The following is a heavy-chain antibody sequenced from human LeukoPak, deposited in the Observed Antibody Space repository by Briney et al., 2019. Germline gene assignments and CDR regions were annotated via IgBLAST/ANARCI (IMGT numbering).Heavy chain of an antibody. V-gene: IGHV3-15*01. Sequence: GGSLRLSCAASGFIFSDYAMNWVRQAPGKGLEWVGRIKSKTDGGTTDYAAPVKGRFTISRDDSKNTLYLQMNSLKTEDTAVYYCTTEVDYYGSGSPDYWGQGTLVTVSS. J-gene: IGHJ4*02. CDR2: IKSKTDGGTT. D-gene: IGHD3-10*01. CDR3: TTEVDYYGSGSPDY. CDR1: GFIFSDYA.